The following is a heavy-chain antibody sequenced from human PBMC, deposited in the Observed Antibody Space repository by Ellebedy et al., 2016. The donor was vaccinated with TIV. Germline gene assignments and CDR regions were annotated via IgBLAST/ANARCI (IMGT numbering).Heavy chain of an antibody. CDR1: GFTFSSYA. D-gene: IGHD3-10*01. CDR3: ARGFFTMIRGVPHAFDF. Sequence: PGGSLRLSCAASGFTFSSYAMSWVRQAPGKGLEWVSAISGSGGSTYYADSVKGRFTISRDNAKNSLYLQMNSLRAEDTAVYYCARGFFTMIRGVPHAFDFWGQGTLVTVSS. V-gene: IGHV3-23*01. J-gene: IGHJ4*02. CDR2: ISGSGGST.